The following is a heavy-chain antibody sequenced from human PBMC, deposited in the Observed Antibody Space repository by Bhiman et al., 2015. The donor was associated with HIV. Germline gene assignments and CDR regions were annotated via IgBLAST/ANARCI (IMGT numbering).Heavy chain of an antibody. V-gene: IGHV3-30-3*01. CDR1: EFTFNSYA. CDR2: VSYDGSNK. D-gene: IGHD5-24*01. Sequence: QGQLVESGGGVVQPGRSLRLSCAASEFTFNSYAMHWVRQAPGKGLEWVAVVSYDGSNKYYADSVKGRFTISRDNSKNTLYLQMNSLRAEDTAVYYCARDTIVSGGWLQFGDYYYYYGMDVWGQGTTVTVSS. J-gene: IGHJ6*02. CDR3: ARDTIVSGGWLQFGDYYYYYGMDV.